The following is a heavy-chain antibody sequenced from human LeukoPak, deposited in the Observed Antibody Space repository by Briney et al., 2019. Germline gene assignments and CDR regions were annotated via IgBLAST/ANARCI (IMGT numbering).Heavy chain of an antibody. CDR2: ITGNGGNT. CDR3: AKGPGVGYCSSTSCPLAEYFQH. J-gene: IGHJ1*01. D-gene: IGHD2-2*01. V-gene: IGHV3-23*01. Sequence: GGSLRLSCAASGFTFSSYAMNWVRQAPGKGLEWVSGITGNGGNTYYADSVKGRFTISRDNSKNTLYLQMNSLRAEDTAVYYCAKGPGVGYCSSTSCPLAEYFQHWGQGTLVTVSS. CDR1: GFTFSSYA.